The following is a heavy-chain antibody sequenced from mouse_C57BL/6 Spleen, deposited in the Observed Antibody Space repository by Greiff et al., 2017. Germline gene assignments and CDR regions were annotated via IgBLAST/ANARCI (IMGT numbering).Heavy chain of an antibody. CDR3: ERRGHYYGNSPYYFDY. CDR1: GYTFTSYW. D-gene: IGHD1-1*01. Sequence: QVQLQQPGAELVMPGASVKLSCKASGYTFTSYWMNWVKQRPGQGLEWIGEIDPSDSYTNYNQKFKGKSTLTVDKSSSTAYMQLSRLTSEDSAVXYCERRGHYYGNSPYYFDYWGQGTTLTVSS. CDR2: IDPSDSYT. J-gene: IGHJ2*01. V-gene: IGHV1-69*01.